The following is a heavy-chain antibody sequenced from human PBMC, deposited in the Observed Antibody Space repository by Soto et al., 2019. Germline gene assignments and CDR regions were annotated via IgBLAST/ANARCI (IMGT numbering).Heavy chain of an antibody. V-gene: IGHV4-59*12. J-gene: IGHJ4*02. D-gene: IGHD3-3*01. CDR1: GGSISSYY. CDR3: AAEVGFGPLFDY. Sequence: SGTLSLTCTVSGGSISSYYGSGIRQPPGKGLEWIGYIYYSGSTNYNPSLNSRVTISVDTSKNQFSLKLSSVTAADTAVYYCAAEVGFGPLFDYWGQGTLVTVSS. CDR2: IYYSGST.